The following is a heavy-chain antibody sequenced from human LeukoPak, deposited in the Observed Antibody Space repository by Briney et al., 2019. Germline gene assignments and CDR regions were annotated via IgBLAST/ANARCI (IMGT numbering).Heavy chain of an antibody. V-gene: IGHV3-21*01. CDR2: ISTNSNYI. Sequence: PGGSLRLSCAASGFTFSSYAMSWVRQAPGKGLEWVSSISTNSNYIHCADSVKGRFTISRGNAKNSLYLQMDSLRVEDTDVYYCARDVGASAPDAFDIWGQGTMVTVSS. J-gene: IGHJ3*02. CDR3: ARDVGASAPDAFDI. D-gene: IGHD1-26*01. CDR1: GFTFSSYA.